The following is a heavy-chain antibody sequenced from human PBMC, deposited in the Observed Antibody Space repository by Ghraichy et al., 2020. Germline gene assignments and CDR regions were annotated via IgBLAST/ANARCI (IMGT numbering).Heavy chain of an antibody. V-gene: IGHV4-4*09. J-gene: IGHJ4*02. CDR2: IYTSGST. Sequence: SETLSLTCTVSGGSISSYYWSWIRQPPGKGLEWIGYIYTSGSTNYNPSLKSRVTISVDTSKNQFSLKLSSVTAADTAVYYCASFSSGWYTAELKMVFDYWGQGTLVTVSS. D-gene: IGHD6-19*01. CDR3: ASFSSGWYTAELKMVFDY. CDR1: GGSISSYY.